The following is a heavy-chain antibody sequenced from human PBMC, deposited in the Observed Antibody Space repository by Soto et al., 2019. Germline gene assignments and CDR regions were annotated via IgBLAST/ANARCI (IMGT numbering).Heavy chain of an antibody. J-gene: IGHJ4*02. V-gene: IGHV3-23*01. CDR3: AKAPGPRSDDY. D-gene: IGHD6-19*01. CDR1: GCTFSSYA. Sequence: GGSMRLSCTASGCTFSSYAMSWVRQAPGKGLEWVSAISGSGGSTYYADSVKGRFTISRDNSKNTLYLQMNSLRAEDTAVYYCAKAPGPRSDDYWGQGTLVTVSS. CDR2: ISGSGGST.